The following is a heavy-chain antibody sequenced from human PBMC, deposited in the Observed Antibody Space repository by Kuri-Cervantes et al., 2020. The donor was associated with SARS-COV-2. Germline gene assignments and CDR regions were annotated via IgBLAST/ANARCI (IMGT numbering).Heavy chain of an antibody. CDR3: ARIGVRIDY. CDR1: GFTFSSYA. J-gene: IGHJ4*02. V-gene: IGHV3-64*01. D-gene: IGHD3-3*01. Sequence: GESLKISCAASGFTFSSYAMHWVRQAPGKGLEYVSAISSNGGSTYYANSVKGRFTISRDNAKNTLYLQMNSLRAEDTAVYYCARIGVRIDYWGQGTLVTVSS. CDR2: ISSNGGST.